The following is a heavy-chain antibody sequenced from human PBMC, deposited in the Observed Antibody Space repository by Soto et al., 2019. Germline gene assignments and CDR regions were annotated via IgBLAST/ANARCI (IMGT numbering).Heavy chain of an antibody. V-gene: IGHV4-30-4*01. D-gene: IGHD2-2*01. J-gene: IGHJ4*01. CDR3: TWTAGYVYQLLFNY. Sequence: SETLSLTCTVSGGSINSGDYYWSWIRQPPGKGLEWIGYIYYSGSTYYNPSLKSRVTISVDTSKNQFSLKLSSVTAADTAVYYCTWTAGYVYQLLFNYWGQGTLVTVSS. CDR1: GGSINSGDYY. CDR2: IYYSGST.